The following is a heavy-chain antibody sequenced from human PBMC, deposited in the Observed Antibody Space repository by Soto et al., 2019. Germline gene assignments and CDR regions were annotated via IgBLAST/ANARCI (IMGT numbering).Heavy chain of an antibody. D-gene: IGHD7-27*01. Sequence: SETLSLTCTVSGGSISSYYWSWIRQPPGKGLEWIGYIYYSGSTNYNPSLKSRVTISVDTSKNQFSLKLSSVTAADTAVYYCAGATGDPFDYWGQGTLVTVSS. CDR2: IYYSGST. J-gene: IGHJ4*02. V-gene: IGHV4-59*01. CDR3: AGATGDPFDY. CDR1: GGSISSYY.